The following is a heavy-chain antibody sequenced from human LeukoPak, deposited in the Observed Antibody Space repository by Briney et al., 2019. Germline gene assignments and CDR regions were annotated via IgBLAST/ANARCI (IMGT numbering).Heavy chain of an antibody. CDR2: INPNTGGT. D-gene: IGHD4-11*01. V-gene: IGHV1-2*02. CDR1: GYTFSGHS. CDR3: AKALVSNYGHDAFDM. Sequence: GASVKVSCKTSGYTFSGHSIHWVRQAPGQGFEWMGWINPNTGGTNYAQTFQGRVVLTSDTSIDTAYMDLSGLKSDDTAIYYRAKALVSNYGHDAFDMWGQGTMVTVSS. J-gene: IGHJ3*02.